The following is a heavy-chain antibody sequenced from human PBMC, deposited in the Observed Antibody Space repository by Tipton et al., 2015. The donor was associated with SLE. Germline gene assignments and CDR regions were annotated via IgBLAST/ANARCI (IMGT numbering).Heavy chain of an antibody. Sequence: SLRLSCTTSGFTFSSHGMSWVRQAPGKGLEWVSSPTGSGDNKYYSASAKGRFIISRDNSKKTVYLQMNSLRVEDTATYYCVKVAYDYIWGTSVSDYFDYWGQGTLVTVSS. CDR2: PTGSGDNK. D-gene: IGHD3-16*01. J-gene: IGHJ4*02. V-gene: IGHV3-23*01. CDR1: GFTFSSHG. CDR3: VKVAYDYIWGTSVSDYFDY.